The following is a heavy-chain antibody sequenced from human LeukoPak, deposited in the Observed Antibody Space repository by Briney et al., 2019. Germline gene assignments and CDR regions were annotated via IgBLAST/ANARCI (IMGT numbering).Heavy chain of an antibody. CDR3: ARQLCGDDCYHLLHYAFDT. CDR1: GVSISNGGYY. CDR2: IYYSGST. J-gene: IGHJ3*02. D-gene: IGHD2-21*02. Sequence: SETLSLTCTVSGVSISNGGYYWSWIRQHPGKGLEWIGYIYYSGSTYYTPSLRSRVTISVDTAKNQLSLKLNSVTAADTAVYYCARQLCGDDCYHLLHYAFDTWGQGTMVTVSS. V-gene: IGHV4-31*03.